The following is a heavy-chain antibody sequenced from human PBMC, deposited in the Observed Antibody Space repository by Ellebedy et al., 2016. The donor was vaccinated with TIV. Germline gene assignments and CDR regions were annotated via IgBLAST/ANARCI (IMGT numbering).Heavy chain of an antibody. V-gene: IGHV4-59*01. D-gene: IGHD3-10*01. CDR3: ARAMVRGVKYGMDV. J-gene: IGHJ6*02. CDR2: IYYCGST. Sequence: MPSETLSPTCTVPGASIRSYDWSRIRQPPGKGLEWIGSIYYCGSTNYNPSLKNRFTLSVDMSKNQFSLKVRSVTPADTAVYYCARAMVRGVKYGMDVWGQGTTVTVSS. CDR1: GASIRSYD.